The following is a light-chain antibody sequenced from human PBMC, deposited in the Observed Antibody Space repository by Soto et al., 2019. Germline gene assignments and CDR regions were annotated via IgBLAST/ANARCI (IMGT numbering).Light chain of an antibody. J-gene: IGKJ2*01. Sequence: EIVMTQSPATLSVPPGERATFSCRASQRIGRNLAWYRQKPGQAPSLLIYGASTRAPGTPARFSGGGSETEFTLTISSLQSEDFAVYYCQQYNNWPPYTFGQGTKLEIK. V-gene: IGKV3-15*01. CDR1: QRIGRN. CDR3: QQYNNWPPYT. CDR2: GAS.